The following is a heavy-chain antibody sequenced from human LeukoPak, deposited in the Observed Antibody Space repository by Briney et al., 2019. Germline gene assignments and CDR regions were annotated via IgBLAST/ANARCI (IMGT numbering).Heavy chain of an antibody. CDR3: ASRIVGTPDYFDY. D-gene: IGHD1-26*01. CDR2: IQQDGNEK. Sequence: GGSLRLSCAASGFTFTSYSMNWVRQAPGKGLEWVANIQQDGNEKYYVDSVKGRFTISRDNAKNSLYLQMNSLRVEDTAVYYCASRIVGTPDYFDYWGQGTLVTVSS. J-gene: IGHJ4*02. CDR1: GFTFTSYS. V-gene: IGHV3-7*01.